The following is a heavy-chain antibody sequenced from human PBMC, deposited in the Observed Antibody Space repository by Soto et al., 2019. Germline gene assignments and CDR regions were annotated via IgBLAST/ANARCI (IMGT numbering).Heavy chain of an antibody. J-gene: IGHJ4*02. V-gene: IGHV3-9*01. Sequence: GGSLRLSCAASGFTFDDYAMHWVRQAPGKGLEWVSGISWNSGSIGYADSVKGRFTISRDNAKNSLYLQMNSLRAEDTALYYCAKGETGTTMRVGFDYWGQGTLVTVSS. CDR2: ISWNSGSI. CDR1: GFTFDDYA. D-gene: IGHD1-7*01. CDR3: AKGETGTTMRVGFDY.